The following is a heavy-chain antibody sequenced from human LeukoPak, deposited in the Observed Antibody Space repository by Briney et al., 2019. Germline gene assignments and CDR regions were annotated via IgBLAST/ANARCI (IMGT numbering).Heavy chain of an antibody. J-gene: IGHJ4*02. D-gene: IGHD2-21*02. V-gene: IGHV1-69*04. CDR1: GGTFSSYA. CDR3: ARAEAVVTAAAFDY. CDR2: IIPILGIA. Sequence: SVKVSCKASGGTFSSYAISWVRQAPGQGLEWMGRIIPILGIANYAQKFQGRVTITADKSTSTAYMELSSLRSEDTAVYYCARAEAVVTAAAFDYWGQGTLVTVSS.